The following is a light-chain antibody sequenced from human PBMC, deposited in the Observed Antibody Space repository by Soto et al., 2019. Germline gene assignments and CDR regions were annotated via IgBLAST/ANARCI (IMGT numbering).Light chain of an antibody. Sequence: QSVLTQPPSVSGTPGQRVTISCTGSSSNIGAAYDVHWYQHLPGTAPKLLIYGNSNRPSGVPDRFSGSKSGTSASLAITGLRAEDEADYYCQSFDSSLSGYVFGTGTKLTVL. V-gene: IGLV1-40*01. J-gene: IGLJ1*01. CDR2: GNS. CDR1: SSNIGAAYD. CDR3: QSFDSSLSGYV.